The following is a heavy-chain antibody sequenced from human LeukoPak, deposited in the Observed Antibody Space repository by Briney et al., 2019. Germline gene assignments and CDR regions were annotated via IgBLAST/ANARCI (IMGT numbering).Heavy chain of an antibody. CDR1: XSSXX. V-gene: IGHV1-69*04. CDR2: IIPIFGIA. J-gene: IGHJ4*02. CDR3: ARDFGSS. D-gene: IGHD6-13*01. Sequence: XSSXXXSWXGQAPGQGLEWMGRIIPIFGIANYAQKFQGRVTITADKSTSTAYMELSSLRSEDTAVYYCARDFGSSWGQGTLVTVSS.